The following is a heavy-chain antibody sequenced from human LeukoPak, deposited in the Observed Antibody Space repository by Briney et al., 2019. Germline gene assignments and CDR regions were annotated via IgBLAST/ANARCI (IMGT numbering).Heavy chain of an antibody. CDR2: ISAYNGNT. V-gene: IGHV1-18*01. J-gene: IGHJ3*02. D-gene: IGHD4-17*01. CDR1: GYTFTSYG. Sequence: GASVKVSCKASGYTFTSYGISWVRQAPGQGLEWMGWISAYNGNTNYAQKFQGRVTMTEDTSTDTAYMDLSSLRSEDTAVYYCASPGDNTDAFDIWGQGTMVTVSS. CDR3: ASPGDNTDAFDI.